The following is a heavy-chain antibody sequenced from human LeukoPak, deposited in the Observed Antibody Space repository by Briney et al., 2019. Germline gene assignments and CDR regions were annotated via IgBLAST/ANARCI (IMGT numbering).Heavy chain of an antibody. V-gene: IGHV1-69*10. CDR3: ARGFPGPEGYFDY. CDR2: IIPILCIA. J-gene: IGHJ4*02. CDR1: GGTFSSYA. D-gene: IGHD3-10*01. Sequence: GASVNVSCKASGGTFSSYAISWVRQAPGQGLEWMGGIIPILCIANYAQKFQGRVTITADKSTSTAYMELSSLRSEDTAVYYCARGFPGPEGYFDYWGQGTLVTVSS.